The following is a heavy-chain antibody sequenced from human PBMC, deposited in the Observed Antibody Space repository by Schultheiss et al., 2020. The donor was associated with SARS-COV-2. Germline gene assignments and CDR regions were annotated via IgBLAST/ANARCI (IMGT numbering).Heavy chain of an antibody. CDR1: GFTFSSYS. D-gene: IGHD3-16*01. V-gene: IGHV3-30*12. CDR2: ISYDGSNK. Sequence: GGPLRLSCAASGFTFSSYSMNWVRQAPGKGLEWVAVISYDGSNKYYADSVKGRFTISRDNAKNSLYLQMNSLRAEDTAVYYCARGFWGAFDPWGQGTLVTVSS. CDR3: ARGFWGAFDP. J-gene: IGHJ5*02.